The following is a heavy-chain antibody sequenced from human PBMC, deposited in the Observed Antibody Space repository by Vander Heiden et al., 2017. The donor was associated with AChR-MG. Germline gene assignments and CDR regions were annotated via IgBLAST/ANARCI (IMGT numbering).Heavy chain of an antibody. CDR1: GYTFTGYY. CDR3: ARDRYNSGAGFFDY. CDR2: INPNSGGT. Sequence: QVQLVQSGAEVTKAGASVKVPCKASGYTFTGYYMHWVRQAPGQGLEWMGRINPNSGGTNYAQKFQGRVTMTRDTSISTAYMELSRLRSDDTAVYYCARDRYNSGAGFFDYWGQGTLVTVSS. V-gene: IGHV1-2*06. D-gene: IGHD6-19*01. J-gene: IGHJ4*02.